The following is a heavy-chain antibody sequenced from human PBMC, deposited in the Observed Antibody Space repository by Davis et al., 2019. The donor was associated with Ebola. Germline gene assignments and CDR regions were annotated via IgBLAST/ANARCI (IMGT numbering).Heavy chain of an antibody. V-gene: IGHV3-23*01. J-gene: IGHJ5*02. CDR3: AKGGGTSSSDFRRT. D-gene: IGHD6-6*01. CDR1: GFTFNNYG. CDR2: ISDSGGST. Sequence: GESLKISCEASGFTFNNYGMNWVRQAPGKGLEWVSGISDSGGSTHYADSVKGRFTISRDNSRNTLYLQMNSLRAEDTAVYYCAKGGGTSSSDFRRTWGQGTLVTVSS.